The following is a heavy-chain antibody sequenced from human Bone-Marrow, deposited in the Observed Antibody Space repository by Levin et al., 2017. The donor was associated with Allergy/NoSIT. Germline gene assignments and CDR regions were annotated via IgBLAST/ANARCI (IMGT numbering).Heavy chain of an antibody. D-gene: IGHD6-19*01. V-gene: IGHV2-5*02. CDR3: ARGGYMSGWYRGGFDQ. J-gene: IGHJ4*02. CDR1: GFSFSTVGSG. CDR2: IYWDDDK. Sequence: ESGPTLVKPTQSLTLTCTFSGFSFSTVGSGVGWIRQPPGKALEWLALIYWDDDKRYSPSLKSRHTITKDTDKNQAVLTMTNMDPMDTGTYYCARGGYMSGWYRGGFDQWSQGTPVPVAS.